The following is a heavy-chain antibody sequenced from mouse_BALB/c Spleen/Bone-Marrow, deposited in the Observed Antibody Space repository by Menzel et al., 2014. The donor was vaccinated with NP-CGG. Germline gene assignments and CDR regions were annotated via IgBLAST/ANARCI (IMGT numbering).Heavy chain of an antibody. CDR3: TRLGAPYAMDY. J-gene: IGHJ4*01. V-gene: IGHV1S22*01. Sequence: LQQSGSELVRPGASVKLSCKASGYTFTSYWMHWGKQGPGQGLEWIGNIYPGSGSTNYDEKFKSKATLTVDTSSSTAHMQLSSLTSEDSAVYYCTRLGAPYAMDYWGQGISVTVSS. CDR2: IYPGSGST. CDR1: GYTFTSYW.